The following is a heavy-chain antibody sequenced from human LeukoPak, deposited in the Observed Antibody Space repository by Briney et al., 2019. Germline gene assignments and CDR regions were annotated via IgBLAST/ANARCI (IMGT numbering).Heavy chain of an antibody. CDR1: GFTFSSYG. CDR3: ARVGTYQASDY. J-gene: IGHJ4*02. D-gene: IGHD2-2*01. V-gene: IGHV3-33*01. CDR2: IWYDGSNK. Sequence: GGSLRLSCAASGFTFSSYGMHWVRQAPGKGLERVAVIWYDGSNKYYADSVKGRFTISRDNSKNTLYLQMNSLRAEDTAVYYCARVGTYQASDYWGQGTLVTVSS.